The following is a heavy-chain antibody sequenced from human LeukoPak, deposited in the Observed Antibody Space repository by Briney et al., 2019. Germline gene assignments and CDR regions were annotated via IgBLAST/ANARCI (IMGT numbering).Heavy chain of an antibody. CDR3: ARLYVERRCFDC. J-gene: IGHJ4*02. CDR1: GSTFSTYW. Sequence: GGSLRLSCAASGSTFSTYWMTWVRQAPGKGLEWVANIKQDGSEKYYVGSVKGRLTISRDNAKNSLYLQMTSLRAEDTAVYYCARLYVERRCFDCWGQGTLVTVSS. V-gene: IGHV3-7*01. D-gene: IGHD1-1*01. CDR2: IKQDGSEK.